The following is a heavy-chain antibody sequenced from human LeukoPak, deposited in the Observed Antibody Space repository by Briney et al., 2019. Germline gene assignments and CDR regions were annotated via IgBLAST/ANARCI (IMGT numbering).Heavy chain of an antibody. CDR1: GGSFSGYY. V-gene: IGHV4-34*01. Sequence: SETLSLTCAVYGGSFSGYYWSWIRQPPGKGLEWIGEINHSGSTNYNPSLKSRVTISVDTSKNQFSLKLSSVTAADTAVYYCAIVGGGRIDYWGQGTLVTVSS. CDR3: AIVGGGRIDY. J-gene: IGHJ4*02. CDR2: INHSGST. D-gene: IGHD2-15*01.